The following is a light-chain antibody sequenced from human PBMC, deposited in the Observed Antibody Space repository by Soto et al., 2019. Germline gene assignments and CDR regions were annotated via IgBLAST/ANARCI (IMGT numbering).Light chain of an antibody. V-gene: IGLV2-18*02. Sequence: QSVLTQPPSVSGSPGQSLTISCTGTSSDVGSYNRVSWYQQPPGTAPKLMIYEVSNRPSGVPDRFSGSKSGNTASLTISGLQAEDVADYYCSSYTSSSTLFVFGTGTKVTV. J-gene: IGLJ1*01. CDR3: SSYTSSSTLFV. CDR2: EVS. CDR1: SSDVGSYNR.